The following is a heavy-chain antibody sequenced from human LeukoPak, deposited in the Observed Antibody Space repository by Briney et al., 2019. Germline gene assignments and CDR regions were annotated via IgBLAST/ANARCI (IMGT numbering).Heavy chain of an antibody. CDR3: ARPKYYYDSSGYAY. V-gene: IGHV4-59*08. CDR1: GGSISSYY. CDR2: IYYSGST. J-gene: IGHJ4*02. Sequence: ASETLSLTCTVSGGSISSYYWSWIRQPPGKGLEWIGYIYYSGSTNYNPSLKSRVTISVDTSKNQFSLKLSSVTAADTAVYYCARPKYYYDSSGYAYWGQGTLVTVSS. D-gene: IGHD3-22*01.